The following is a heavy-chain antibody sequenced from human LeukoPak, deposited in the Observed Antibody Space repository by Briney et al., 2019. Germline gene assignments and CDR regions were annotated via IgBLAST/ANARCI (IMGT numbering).Heavy chain of an antibody. Sequence: PSETLSLTCTVSGGSISSSSYYWGWIRQPPGKGLEWTGSIYYSGSTYYNPSLKSRVTISVDTSKNQFSLKLSSVTAADTAVYYCARLAIFGVVRLDTWGQGTLVTVSS. J-gene: IGHJ5*02. V-gene: IGHV4-39*01. CDR1: GGSISSSSYY. CDR2: IYYSGST. D-gene: IGHD3-3*01. CDR3: ARLAIFGVVRLDT.